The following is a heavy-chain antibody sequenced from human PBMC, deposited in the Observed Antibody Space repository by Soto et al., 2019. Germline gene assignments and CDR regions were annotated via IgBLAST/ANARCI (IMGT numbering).Heavy chain of an antibody. Sequence: GGSLRLSCAASGFTFISYGIHWVRQAPCKVLEWVAVISCYGRNKNYADSVKGRFTISRDNSKNTLYLQINSLRAEDTAVYYCAKDRGVAVITRFFDYWGQGTLVTVSS. CDR1: GFTFISYG. J-gene: IGHJ4*02. CDR2: ISCYGRNK. V-gene: IGHV3-30*18. CDR3: AKDRGVAVITRFFDY. D-gene: IGHD3-22*01.